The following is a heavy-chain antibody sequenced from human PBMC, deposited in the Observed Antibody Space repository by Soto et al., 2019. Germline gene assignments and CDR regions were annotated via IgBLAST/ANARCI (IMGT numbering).Heavy chain of an antibody. D-gene: IGHD3-10*01. CDR3: ARDRGVSPPNYYYYGMDV. CDR2: IYSGGSS. V-gene: IGHV3-53*01. Sequence: GGSLRLSCAASGFTVSSNYMSWVRQAPGKGLEWVSVIYSGGSSYFADSVKGRFTISRDNSKNTLYFQMNSLRAEDTAVYYCARDRGVSPPNYYYYGMDVWGQGTTVTVSS. J-gene: IGHJ6*02. CDR1: GFTVSSNY.